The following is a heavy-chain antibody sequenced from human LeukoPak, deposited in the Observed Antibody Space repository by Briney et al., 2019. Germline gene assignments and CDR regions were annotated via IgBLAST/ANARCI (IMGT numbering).Heavy chain of an antibody. V-gene: IGHV4-61*01. J-gene: IGHJ4*02. D-gene: IGHD3-9*01. CDR3: ARSYYDILTGSGMTYYFDY. CDR2: IYYSGST. CDR1: GGSVSSGSYY. Sequence: SETLSLTCTVSGGSVSSGSYYWSWIRQPPGKGLEWIRYIYYSGSTNYNPSLKSRVTISVDTSKNQFSLKLSSVTAADTAVYYCARSYYDILTGSGMTYYFDYWGQGTLVTVSS.